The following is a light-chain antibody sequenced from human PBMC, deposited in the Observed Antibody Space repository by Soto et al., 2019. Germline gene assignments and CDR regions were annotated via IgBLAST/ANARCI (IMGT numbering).Light chain of an antibody. V-gene: IGLV2-14*03. CDR2: DVN. J-gene: IGLJ2*01. CDR1: SSDIGGYNY. Sequence: QSALTQPASVSGSPGQSITISCTGTSSDIGGYNYVSWYQQHPGKAPQLIIYDVNTRPSGVSHRFSGSKSDKTASLTISGLQADDEADYYCSSYTATSALILFGGGTQVTVL. CDR3: SSYTATSALIL.